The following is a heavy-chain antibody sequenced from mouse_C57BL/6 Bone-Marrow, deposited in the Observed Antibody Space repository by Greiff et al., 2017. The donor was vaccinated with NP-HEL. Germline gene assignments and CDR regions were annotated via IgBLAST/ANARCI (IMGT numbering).Heavy chain of an antibody. V-gene: IGHV3-6*01. CDR3: AREGRRRRAY. Sequence: EVPLPQSGPGLVKPSQSLSLTCSVTGYSITSGYYWNCLRQFPGNKLEWMGYIRYDGSNNYNPSLKNRISITRATSKNQYFRKLNSVTTEDTATYYCAREGRRRRAYWGQGTLVTVSA. J-gene: IGHJ3*01. D-gene: IGHD2-12*01. CDR2: IRYDGSN. CDR1: GYSITSGYY.